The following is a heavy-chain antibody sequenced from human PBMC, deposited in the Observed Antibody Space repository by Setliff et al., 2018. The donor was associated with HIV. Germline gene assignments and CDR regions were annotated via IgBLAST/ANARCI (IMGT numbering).Heavy chain of an antibody. CDR1: GGSISSYY. D-gene: IGHD3-22*01. V-gene: IGHV4-4*09. J-gene: IGHJ4*02. CDR3: ARGLSFYDPGGFDY. Sequence: VTLSLTCTVSGGSISSYYWSWIRQPPGKGLEWIGYIYTSGSTNYNPSLKSRVTISVDTSKNQFSLKLSSVTAADTAAYYCARGLSFYDPGGFDYWGQGTLVTVS. CDR2: IYTSGST.